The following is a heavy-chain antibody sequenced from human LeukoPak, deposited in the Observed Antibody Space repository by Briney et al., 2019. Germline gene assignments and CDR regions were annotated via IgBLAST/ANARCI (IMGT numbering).Heavy chain of an antibody. CDR1: GGSISSYY. J-gene: IGHJ4*02. V-gene: IGHV4-4*07. Sequence: SETLSLTCTVSGGSISSYYWSWIRQLAGKGLEWIGRIYTSGSTNYNPSLKSRVTMSVDTSKNQFSLKLSSVTAADTAVYYCARDGESPPDSSFDYWGQGTLVTVSS. CDR2: IYTSGST. CDR3: ARDGESPPDSSFDY. D-gene: IGHD3-10*01.